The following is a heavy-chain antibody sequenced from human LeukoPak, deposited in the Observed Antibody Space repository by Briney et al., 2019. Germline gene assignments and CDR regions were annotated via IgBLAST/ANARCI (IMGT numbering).Heavy chain of an antibody. V-gene: IGHV3-30-3*01. CDR1: GFTFSSYA. Sequence: GRSLRLSCAASGFTFSSYAMHWVRQAPGKGLEWVAVISYDGSNKYYADSVKGRFTISRDNPKNTLYLQMNSLRAEDTAVYYCARDVYSSGWYDPFDYWGQGTLVTVSS. J-gene: IGHJ4*02. CDR3: ARDVYSSGWYDPFDY. CDR2: ISYDGSNK. D-gene: IGHD6-19*01.